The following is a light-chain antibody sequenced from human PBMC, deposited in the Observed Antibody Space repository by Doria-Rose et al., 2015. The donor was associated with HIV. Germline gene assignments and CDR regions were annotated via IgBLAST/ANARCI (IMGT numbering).Light chain of an antibody. CDR3: MHGLQTPKT. Sequence: EIVLTQSPLSLPVTPGGPASISCRSSQSLLNSNGYNYLNWYVQKPGQSPQLLIYLASSRASRVPDRFSGSGSGTDFALKISRVEAEDVGVYYCMHGLQTPKTFGQGTKVEIK. J-gene: IGKJ1*01. CDR2: LAS. V-gene: IGKV2-28*01. CDR1: QSLLNSNGYNY.